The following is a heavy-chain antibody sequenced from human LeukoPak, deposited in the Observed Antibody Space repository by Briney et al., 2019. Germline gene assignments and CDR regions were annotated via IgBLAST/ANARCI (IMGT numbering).Heavy chain of an antibody. CDR1: GFTFSSYW. CDR2: IKQDGSEK. Sequence: GGSLRLSCAASGFTFSSYWMSWVRQAPGKGLEWVANIKQDGSEKYYVDSVKGRFTISRDNAKNTLYLQMNSLRAEDTAVYYCASGGEWLSDNWFDPWGQGTLVTVSS. CDR3: ASGGEWLSDNWFDP. D-gene: IGHD3-3*01. V-gene: IGHV3-7*01. J-gene: IGHJ5*02.